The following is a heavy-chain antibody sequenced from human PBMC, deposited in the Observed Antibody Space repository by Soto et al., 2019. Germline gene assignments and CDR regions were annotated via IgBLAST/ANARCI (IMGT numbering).Heavy chain of an antibody. J-gene: IGHJ4*02. CDR3: ARDGYCSGGSGYSVRVFDY. CDR2: IWYDGSNK. D-gene: IGHD2-15*01. V-gene: IGHV3-33*01. CDR1: GFTFSSYG. Sequence: PGGSLRLSCAASGFTFSSYGMHWVRQAPGKGLEWVAVIWYDGSNKYYADSVKGRFTISRDNSKNTLYLQMNRLRAEDTAVYYCARDGYCSGGSGYSVRVFDYWSQRSLVTVSS.